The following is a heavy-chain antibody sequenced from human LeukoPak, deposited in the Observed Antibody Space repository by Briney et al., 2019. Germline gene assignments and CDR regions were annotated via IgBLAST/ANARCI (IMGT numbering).Heavy chain of an antibody. CDR3: ARGSGSYFDAFDI. J-gene: IGHJ3*02. V-gene: IGHV4-34*01. Sequence: SETLSLTCAVYGVSFSGYYWSWIRQPPGKGLEWIGEINHSGSTNYNPSLKSRVTISVDTSKNQFSLKLSSVTAADTAVYYCARGSGSYFDAFDIWGQGTMVTVSS. CDR2: INHSGST. CDR1: GVSFSGYY. D-gene: IGHD1-26*01.